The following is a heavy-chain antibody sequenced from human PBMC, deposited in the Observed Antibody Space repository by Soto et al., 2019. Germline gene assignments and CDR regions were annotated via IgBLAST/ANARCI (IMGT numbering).Heavy chain of an antibody. D-gene: IGHD2-2*01. CDR1: GGSISSYY. V-gene: IGHV4-59*01. CDR3: ARWLGYCSSTSCYHVDYFDY. CDR2: IYYSGST. Sequence: PSETLSLTCTVSGGSISSYYWSWIRQPPGKGLEWIGYIYYSGSTNYNPSLKSRVTISVDTSKNQFSLKLSSVTAADTAVYYCARWLGYCSSTSCYHVDYFDYWGQGTLVTVSS. J-gene: IGHJ4*02.